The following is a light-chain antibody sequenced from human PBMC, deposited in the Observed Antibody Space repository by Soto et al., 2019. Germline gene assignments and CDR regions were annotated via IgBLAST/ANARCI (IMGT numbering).Light chain of an antibody. CDR2: DVS. Sequence: SALPQPASLSGSPGQSITISCTGTSSDVGGYNYVSWYQQHPGKAPKFIIYDVSNRPSGVSNRFSGSKSGNTASLTISGLQAGDEADYYCSSYTTSNTRQIVFGTGTKVTVL. CDR3: SSYTTSNTRQIV. V-gene: IGLV2-14*01. CDR1: SSDVGGYNY. J-gene: IGLJ1*01.